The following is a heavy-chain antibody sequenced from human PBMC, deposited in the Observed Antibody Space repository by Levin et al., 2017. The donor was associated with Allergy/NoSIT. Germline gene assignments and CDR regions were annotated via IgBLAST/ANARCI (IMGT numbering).Heavy chain of an antibody. Sequence: SGGSLRLSCAASGFTFSSYSMNWVRQAPGKGLEWVSSISSSSSYIYYADSVKGRFTISRDNAKNSLYLQMNSLRAEDTAVYYCARDLYGGYDEFYYYYYGMDVWGQGTTVTVSS. V-gene: IGHV3-21*01. CDR2: ISSSSSYI. D-gene: IGHD5-12*01. CDR3: ARDLYGGYDEFYYYYYGMDV. J-gene: IGHJ6*02. CDR1: GFTFSSYS.